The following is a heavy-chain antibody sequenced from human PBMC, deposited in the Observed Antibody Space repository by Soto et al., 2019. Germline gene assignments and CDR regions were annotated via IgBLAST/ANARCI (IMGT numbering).Heavy chain of an antibody. CDR1: GFTCSSYV. Sequence: GGSLRLSCASSGFTCSSYVMRLVRQAPGKGLEWVALIWYDGTDKFYADSLKARFTISRDNSKNTLYLQMNNLRTEGSAVYYCAKASAVITSRFFDYWGHGTLVTVSS. CDR2: IWYDGTDK. J-gene: IGHJ4*01. D-gene: IGHD3-16*02. V-gene: IGHV3-30*02. CDR3: AKASAVITSRFFDY.